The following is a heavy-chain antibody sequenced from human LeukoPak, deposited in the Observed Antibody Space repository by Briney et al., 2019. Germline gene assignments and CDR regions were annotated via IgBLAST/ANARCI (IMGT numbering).Heavy chain of an antibody. D-gene: IGHD3-10*01. CDR2: ISGSGGST. Sequence: GGSLRLSCAASGFTFSSYAMSWVRQAPGKGLEWVSAISGSGGSTYYADSVKGQFTISRDNSKNTLYLQMNSLRAEDTAVYYCAKGPPMVRGVIAESDYWGQGTLVTVSS. CDR1: GFTFSSYA. CDR3: AKGPPMVRGVIAESDY. V-gene: IGHV3-23*01. J-gene: IGHJ4*02.